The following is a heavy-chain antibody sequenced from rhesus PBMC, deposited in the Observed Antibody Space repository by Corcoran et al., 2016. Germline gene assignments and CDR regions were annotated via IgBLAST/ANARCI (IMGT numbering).Heavy chain of an antibody. CDR2: IYGSGSST. CDR3: ARGSIAAAGTHYFDY. Sequence: QLQLQESGPGLVKPSETLSVTCAVSGGSISSSYWSWIRQAPGKGLEWIGYIYGSGSSTNYNPSLKSRVTLSVDKSKTQFSLKLSAVTTADTAVYYCARGSIAAAGTHYFDYWGQGVLVTVSS. V-gene: IGHV4-169*01. CDR1: GGSISSSY. D-gene: IGHD6-25*01. J-gene: IGHJ4*01.